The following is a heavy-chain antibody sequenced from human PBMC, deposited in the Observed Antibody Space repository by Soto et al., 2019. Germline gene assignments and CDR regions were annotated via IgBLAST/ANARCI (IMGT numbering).Heavy chain of an antibody. J-gene: IGHJ3*02. CDR2: ISAYNGNT. CDR1: GYTFTSYG. CDR3: ARVGLGYCRGGSCWSHDAFDI. Sequence: ALVKVSCKASGYTFTSYGISWVRQAPGQGLEWMGWISAYNGNTNYAQRLQGRVTMTTDTSTSTAYMELRSLRSDDTAVYYCARVGLGYCRGGSCWSHDAFDIWGQGTMVTVSS. V-gene: IGHV1-18*01. D-gene: IGHD2-15*01.